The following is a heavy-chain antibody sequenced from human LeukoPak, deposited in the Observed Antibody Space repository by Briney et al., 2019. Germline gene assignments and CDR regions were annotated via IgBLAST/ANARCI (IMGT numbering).Heavy chain of an antibody. CDR2: ISGSGGST. Sequence: GGSLRLSCAASGFTFSSYAMSWVRQAPGKGVEWVSAISGSGGSTYYADSVKGRFTISRDNSKNTLYLQMNSLRAEDTAVYYCAKGIYSGYDSLYYFDYWGQGTLVTVSS. CDR3: AKGIYSGYDSLYYFDY. V-gene: IGHV3-23*01. CDR1: GFTFSSYA. J-gene: IGHJ4*02. D-gene: IGHD5-12*01.